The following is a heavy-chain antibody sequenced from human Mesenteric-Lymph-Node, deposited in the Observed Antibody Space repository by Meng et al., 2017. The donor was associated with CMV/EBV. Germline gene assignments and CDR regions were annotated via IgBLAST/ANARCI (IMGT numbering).Heavy chain of an antibody. CDR2: IYYVGNT. CDR1: GAPISSYY. D-gene: IGHD3-22*01. CDR3: ARVFASGYRTYYMDY. Sequence: SETLSLTCPVSGAPISSYYWSWIRQPPGKGLEWIGYIYYVGNTDYNPSLKSRVTISLDTSRNQFALKLTSVTAAATAVYYCARVFASGYRTYYMDYWGQGTLVTVSS. J-gene: IGHJ4*02. V-gene: IGHV4-59*01.